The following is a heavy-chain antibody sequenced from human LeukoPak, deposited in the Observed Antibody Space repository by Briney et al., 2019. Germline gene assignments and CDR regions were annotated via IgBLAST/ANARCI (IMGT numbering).Heavy chain of an antibody. J-gene: IGHJ6*03. CDR3: ARAPSITMVRGVILTPYYYYYYMDV. CDR1: GGSFSGYY. D-gene: IGHD3-10*01. Sequence: SETLSLTCAVYGGSFSGYYWSWIRQPPGKGLEWIGEINHSGSTNYNPSLKSRVTISVDTSKNQFSLKLSSVTAADTAVYYCARAPSITMVRGVILTPYYYYYYMDVWGKGTTVTISS. V-gene: IGHV4-34*01. CDR2: INHSGST.